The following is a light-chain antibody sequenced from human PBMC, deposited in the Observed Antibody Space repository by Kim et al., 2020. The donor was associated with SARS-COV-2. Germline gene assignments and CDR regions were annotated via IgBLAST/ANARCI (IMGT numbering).Light chain of an antibody. CDR1: ALPKQY. CDR2: EDT. J-gene: IGLJ3*02. V-gene: IGLV3-25*03. CDR3: QSADSSDTFWV. Sequence: SYELTQPPSVSVSPGQTARITCSGDALPKQYVYWFQQKPGQAPVVVIYEDTERPSGIPERFSGSTSGTTVTLTISGVQAEDEADYYCQSADSSDTFWVFGGGTKVTVL.